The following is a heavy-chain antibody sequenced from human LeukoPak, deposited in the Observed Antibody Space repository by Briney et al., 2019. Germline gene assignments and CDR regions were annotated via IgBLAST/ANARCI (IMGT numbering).Heavy chain of an antibody. CDR1: GYTFTGYY. J-gene: IGHJ4*02. D-gene: IGHD3-16*01. V-gene: IGHV1-24*01. CDR2: FDPEDGET. Sequence: ASVKVSCKASGYTFTGYYIHWVRQAPGKGLEWMGGFDPEDGETIYAQKFQGRVTMTEDTSTDTAYMELSSLRSEDTAVYYCATLSLTYSADYWGQGTLVTVSS. CDR3: ATLSLTYSADY.